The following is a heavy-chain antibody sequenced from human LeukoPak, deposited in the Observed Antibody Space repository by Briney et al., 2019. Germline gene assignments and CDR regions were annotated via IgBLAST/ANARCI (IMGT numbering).Heavy chain of an antibody. D-gene: IGHD2-15*01. V-gene: IGHV6-1*01. Sequence: QSGPGLVKPSQTLSLTYSISGDSVSPNTAAWNWIRQSPSRGLEWLGRTFYRSKWHNDYAVSVQSRITINPDTSKNQFSLQLNSVNPEDTAVYYCARDGWPAFDYWGQGTLVTVSS. J-gene: IGHJ4*02. CDR2: TFYRSKWHN. CDR1: GDSVSPNTAA. CDR3: ARDGWPAFDY.